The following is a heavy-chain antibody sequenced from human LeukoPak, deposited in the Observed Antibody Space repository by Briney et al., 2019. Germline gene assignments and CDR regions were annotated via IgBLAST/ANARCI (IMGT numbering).Heavy chain of an antibody. V-gene: IGHV4-30-2*01. Sequence: SETLSLTCTVSGSSISSGGYYWSWIRQPPGKGLEWIGYIYHSGSTYYNPSLKSRVTISVDRSKNQFSLKLSSVTAADTAVYYCARISGYYYSIWGQGTMVTVSS. CDR3: ARISGYYYSI. J-gene: IGHJ3*02. CDR2: IYHSGST. CDR1: GSSISSGGYY. D-gene: IGHD3-22*01.